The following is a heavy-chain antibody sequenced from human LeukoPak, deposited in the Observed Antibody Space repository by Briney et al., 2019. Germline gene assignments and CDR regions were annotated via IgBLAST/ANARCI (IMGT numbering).Heavy chain of an antibody. CDR3: AKFDAHYYGSGSYYNGFDY. V-gene: IGHV3-23*01. D-gene: IGHD3-10*01. CDR1: GFTFSSYA. Sequence: GGSLRLSCAASGFTFSSYAMSWVRQAPGKGLEWVSAISGRGGSTYYADSVKGRFTISRDNSKNTLYLQMNSLRAEDTAVYYCAKFDAHYYGSGSYYNGFDYWGQGTLVTVSS. J-gene: IGHJ4*02. CDR2: ISGRGGST.